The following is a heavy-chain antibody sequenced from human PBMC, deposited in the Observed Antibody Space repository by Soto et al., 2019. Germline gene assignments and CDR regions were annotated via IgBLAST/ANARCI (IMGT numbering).Heavy chain of an antibody. Sequence: WGSLRLSCAASGFTFRSFTMNWVRQAPGKGLEWVSTISSNSAYIYYTDALRGRFTISRDNAKNSLHLQRNSLRAEDTAVYYCTRDASRDSSARGWFDPWGPGTLVTVSS. CDR1: GFTFRSFT. CDR3: TRDASRDSSARGWFDP. D-gene: IGHD6-13*01. V-gene: IGHV3-21*01. CDR2: ISSNSAYI. J-gene: IGHJ5*02.